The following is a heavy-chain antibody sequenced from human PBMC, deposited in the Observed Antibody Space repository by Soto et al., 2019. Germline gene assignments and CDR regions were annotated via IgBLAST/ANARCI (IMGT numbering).Heavy chain of an antibody. Sequence: SETLSLTCAVYGGSFSGYYWSWIRQPPGKGLEWIGEINHSGSTNYNPSIKSRVTISVDTSKNQFSLKLSSVTAADTAVYYCASSGYRPDYYYGMDVWGHGTTVTVS. J-gene: IGHJ6*02. D-gene: IGHD3-22*01. CDR3: ASSGYRPDYYYGMDV. CDR2: INHSGST. CDR1: GGSFSGYY. V-gene: IGHV4-34*01.